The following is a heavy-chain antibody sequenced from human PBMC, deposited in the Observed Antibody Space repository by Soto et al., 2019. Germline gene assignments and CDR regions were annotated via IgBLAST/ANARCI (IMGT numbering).Heavy chain of an antibody. CDR3: ARVDSMIVVGPFDY. D-gene: IGHD3-22*01. CDR1: GFTFSSYS. CDR2: IWYDGSNK. V-gene: IGHV3-33*08. Sequence: GGSLRLSCATPGFTFSSYSIHWVRPAPGRGLEWVAVIWYDGSNKYYADSVKGRFTISRDNSKNTLYLQMNSLRAEDTAVYYCARVDSMIVVGPFDYWGQGTLVTVSS. J-gene: IGHJ4*02.